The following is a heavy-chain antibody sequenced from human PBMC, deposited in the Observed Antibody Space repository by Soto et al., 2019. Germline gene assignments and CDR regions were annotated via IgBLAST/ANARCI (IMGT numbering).Heavy chain of an antibody. CDR2: IYHSGST. Sequence: QLQLQESGSGLVKPSQTLSLTCAVSGGPISSGGYSWSWIRQPPGKGLELIGYIYHSGSTYYNPSLKGRVTISVDRSKNQFSLKLSSVTAADTAVYYCASAHGSGWGAFDIWGQGTMVTVSS. CDR1: GGPISSGGYS. CDR3: ASAHGSGWGAFDI. V-gene: IGHV4-30-2*01. J-gene: IGHJ3*02. D-gene: IGHD3-10*01.